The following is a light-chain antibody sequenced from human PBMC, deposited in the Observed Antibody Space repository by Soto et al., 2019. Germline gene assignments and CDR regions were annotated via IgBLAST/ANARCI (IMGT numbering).Light chain of an antibody. Sequence: QSVLTQPPSVSGAPGQRGTISCTGSSSNIGAGFDVHWYQQLPGTAPKLLIYSNINRPSGVPDRFSGSKSGTSASLAITGLQAEDEADYYCQSYDGSLSDVLFGGGTKLTVL. CDR3: QSYDGSLSDVL. V-gene: IGLV1-40*01. J-gene: IGLJ2*01. CDR2: SNI. CDR1: SSNIGAGFD.